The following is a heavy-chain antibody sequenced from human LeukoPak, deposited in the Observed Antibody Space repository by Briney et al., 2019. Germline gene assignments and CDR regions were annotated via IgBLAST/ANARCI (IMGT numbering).Heavy chain of an antibody. D-gene: IGHD2-21*02. Sequence: GGSLRLSCAASGFTFSSYAMHWVRQAPGKGLEWVAVISYDGSNKYDADSVKGRFTISRDNSKNTLYLQMNSLRAEDTAVYYCARQAYCGGDCYGGYFQHWGQGTLVTVSS. V-gene: IGHV3-30*01. CDR3: ARQAYCGGDCYGGYFQH. CDR2: ISYDGSNK. J-gene: IGHJ1*01. CDR1: GFTFSSYA.